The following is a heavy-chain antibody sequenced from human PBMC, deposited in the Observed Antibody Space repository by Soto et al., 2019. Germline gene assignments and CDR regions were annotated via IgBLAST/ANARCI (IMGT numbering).Heavy chain of an antibody. CDR2: IYYSGST. J-gene: IGHJ4*02. CDR1: GGSISSGDYY. CDR3: ARGVINYGDYYFEY. Sequence: PSETLSLTCTVSGGSISSGDYYWSWIRQPPGKGLEWIGYIYYSGSTYYNPSLKSRVTISVDTSKNQFSLKLSSVTAADTAVYYCARGVINYGDYYFEYWGQGTLVTVSS. D-gene: IGHD4-17*01. V-gene: IGHV4-30-4*01.